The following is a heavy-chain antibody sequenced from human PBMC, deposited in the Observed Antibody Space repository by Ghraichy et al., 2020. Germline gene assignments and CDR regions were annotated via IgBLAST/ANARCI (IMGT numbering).Heavy chain of an antibody. J-gene: IGHJ4*02. V-gene: IGHV3-23*01. D-gene: IGHD3-22*01. CDR3: AKVYDSSGYYFSPYYFDY. CDR2: ISGSGGST. CDR1: GFTFSSYA. Sequence: GGSLRLSCAASGFTFSSYAMSWVRQAPGKGLEWVSAISGSGGSTYYADSVKGRFTISRDNSKNTLYLQMNSLRAEDTAVYYCAKVYDSSGYYFSPYYFDYWGQGTLVTVSS.